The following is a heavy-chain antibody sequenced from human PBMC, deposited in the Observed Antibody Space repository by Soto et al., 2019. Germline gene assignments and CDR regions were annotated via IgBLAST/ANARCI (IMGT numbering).Heavy chain of an antibody. J-gene: IGHJ4*01. V-gene: IGHV3-72*01. D-gene: IGHD1-26*01. Sequence: EVQLVESGGGLVQPGGSQRLSCAASGFTFSDHYMDWVRQAPGKGLEWVGRIRTKANSYSTDYAASVKGRFTISRDDSKDSLYLRMNSLKTEDTALYYCARDSGKGAYFDYWGHGTLATVSS. CDR2: IRTKANSYST. CDR3: ARDSGKGAYFDY. CDR1: GFTFSDHY.